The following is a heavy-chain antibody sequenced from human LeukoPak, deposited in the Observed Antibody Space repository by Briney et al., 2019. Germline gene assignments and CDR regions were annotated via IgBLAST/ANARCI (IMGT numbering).Heavy chain of an antibody. CDR3: ARSRGAGPGAHFDY. CDR1: GFIFSNYG. Sequence: GRSLRVSCAASGFIFSNYGMHWVRQAPGKGLEWVAAIWYDGSNKYYADSVKGRFTISRDNAKSSLYLQMNSVRAEDTAVYYCARSRGAGPGAHFDYWGQGTLVTVSS. V-gene: IGHV3-33*01. J-gene: IGHJ4*02. D-gene: IGHD6-19*01. CDR2: IWYDGSNK.